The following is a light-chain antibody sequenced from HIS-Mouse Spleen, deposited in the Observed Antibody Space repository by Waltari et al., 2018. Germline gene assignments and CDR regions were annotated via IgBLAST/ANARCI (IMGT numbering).Light chain of an antibody. CDR2: EGS. J-gene: IGLJ3*02. CDR1: SSDVGSYNL. CDR3: CSYAGSSTWV. Sequence: QSALTQPASVSGSPGQSITISCTGTSSDVGSYNLVSWYQQHPGKAPKLMIYEGSKRPSRVSNRFSCSKSGNTASLTIAWLQAEDEADYYCCSYAGSSTWVFGGGTKLTVL. V-gene: IGLV2-23*01.